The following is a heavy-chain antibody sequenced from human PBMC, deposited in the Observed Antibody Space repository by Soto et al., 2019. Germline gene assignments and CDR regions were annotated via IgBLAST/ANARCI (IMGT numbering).Heavy chain of an antibody. CDR3: ARVLHYYDSSGPSNWFDP. J-gene: IGHJ5*02. D-gene: IGHD3-22*01. CDR2: IYHSGST. CDR1: GYSISSGYY. V-gene: IGHV4-38-2*01. Sequence: PSETLSLTCAVSGYSISSGYYWGWIRQPPGKGLEWIGSIYHSGSTYYNPSLKSRVTISVDTSKNQFSLKLSSVTAPDTAVYYCARVLHYYDSSGPSNWFDPWGQGTLVPVSS.